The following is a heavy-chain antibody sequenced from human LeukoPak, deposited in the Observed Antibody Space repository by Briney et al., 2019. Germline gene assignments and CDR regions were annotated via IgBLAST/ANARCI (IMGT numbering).Heavy chain of an antibody. CDR3: AKDRGPRYSSSWYGQYFDY. V-gene: IGHV3-21*04. CDR1: GFTFSSYS. D-gene: IGHD6-13*01. Sequence: PGGSLRLSCAASGFTFSSYSMNWVRQAPGKGLEWVSSISPSSSYIYYADSVKGRFTISRDNSKNTLYLQMNSLRAEDTAVYYCAKDRGPRYSSSWYGQYFDYWGQGTLVTVSS. J-gene: IGHJ4*02. CDR2: ISPSSSYI.